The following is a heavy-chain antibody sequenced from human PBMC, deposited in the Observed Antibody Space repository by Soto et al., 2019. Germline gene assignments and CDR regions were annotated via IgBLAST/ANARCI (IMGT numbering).Heavy chain of an antibody. CDR2: IIPIFGTA. V-gene: IGHV1-69*01. CDR3: ASPGGSCSSTSCSTMYYFDY. CDR1: GGTFSSYA. J-gene: IGHJ4*02. Sequence: QVQLVQSGAEVKKPGSSVKVSCKASGGTFSSYAISWVRQAPGQGLEWMGGIIPIFGTANYAQKFQGRVTITADESTSTAYMALRSLRSEDTAVYYCASPGGSCSSTSCSTMYYFDYWGQGTLVTVSS. D-gene: IGHD2-2*01.